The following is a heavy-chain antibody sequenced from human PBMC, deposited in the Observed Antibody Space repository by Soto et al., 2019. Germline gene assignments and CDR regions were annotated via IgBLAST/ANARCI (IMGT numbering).Heavy chain of an antibody. D-gene: IGHD2-2*01. J-gene: IGHJ6*02. CDR2: ISSSGSTI. Sequence: QVQLVESGGGLVKPGGSLRLSCAASGFTFSDYYMSWIRQAPGKGLEWVSDISSSGSTIYYADSVKGRFTISRDNAKNSLYLQMNRLRAEDTAVYYCARGLCCISTSCHVGPVDVWGQVTTVTVSS. V-gene: IGHV3-11*01. CDR3: ARGLCCISTSCHVGPVDV. CDR1: GFTFSDYY.